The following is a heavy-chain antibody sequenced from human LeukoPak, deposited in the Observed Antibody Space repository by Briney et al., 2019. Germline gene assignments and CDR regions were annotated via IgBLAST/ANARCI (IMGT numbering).Heavy chain of an antibody. CDR2: INPNSGGT. Sequence: GASVKVSCKSSGYTFTGYFVHWVRQAPGQGLEWMGWINPNSGGTNYAQKFQGRATMTRDTSISIAYMELSRLRSDDTAVYYCARGVAGTPLTDYWGQGTLVTVSS. V-gene: IGHV1-2*02. J-gene: IGHJ4*02. D-gene: IGHD6-19*01. CDR3: ARGVAGTPLTDY. CDR1: GYTFTGYF.